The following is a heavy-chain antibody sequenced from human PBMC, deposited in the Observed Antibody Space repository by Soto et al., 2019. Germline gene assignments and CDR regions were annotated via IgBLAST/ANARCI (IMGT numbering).Heavy chain of an antibody. CDR2: IYPGDSDT. J-gene: IGHJ6*02. D-gene: IGHD2-2*01. Sequence: PGESLKISCKGSGYSFTSYWIGWVRQIPGKGLEWMGIIYPGDSDTRYSPSFQGQVTISADKSISTAYLQWGSLKASDTAMYYCARQRYCSSTSCYSHYYYYYGMDVWGQGTTVTVSS. V-gene: IGHV5-51*01. CDR3: ARQRYCSSTSCYSHYYYYYGMDV. CDR1: GYSFTSYW.